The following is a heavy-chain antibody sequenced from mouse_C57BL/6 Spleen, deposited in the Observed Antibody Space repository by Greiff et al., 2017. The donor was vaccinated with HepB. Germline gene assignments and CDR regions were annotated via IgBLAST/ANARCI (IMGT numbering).Heavy chain of an antibody. D-gene: IGHD1-1*01. CDR1: GYTFTSYW. CDR2: IDPSDSYT. CDR3: ARGSSHDY. V-gene: IGHV1-69*01. Sequence: VKLQQPGAELVMPGASVKLSCKASGYTFTSYWMHWVKQRPGQGLEWIGEIDPSDSYTNYNQKFKGKSTLTVDKSSSTAYMQLSSLTSEDSAVYYCARGSSHDYWGQGTTLTVSS. J-gene: IGHJ2*01.